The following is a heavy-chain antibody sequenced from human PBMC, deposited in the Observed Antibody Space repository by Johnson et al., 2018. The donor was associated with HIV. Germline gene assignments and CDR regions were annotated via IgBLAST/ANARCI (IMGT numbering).Heavy chain of an antibody. J-gene: IGHJ3*02. Sequence: QVQLVESGGGVVQPGGSLSLSCEASGFSFSSFGMHWVRQAPGKGLEWVAVISYDGNNKYSADSVKGRFTISRDNSRNRLYLQMNSLRAEDTAVYYCASLVGSSSGEAFDIWGQGTMVTVSS. CDR1: GFSFSSFG. CDR2: ISYDGNNK. CDR3: ASLVGSSSGEAFDI. D-gene: IGHD6-6*01. V-gene: IGHV3-30*19.